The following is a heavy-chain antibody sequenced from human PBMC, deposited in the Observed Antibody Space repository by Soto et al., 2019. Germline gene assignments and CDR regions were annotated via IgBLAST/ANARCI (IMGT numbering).Heavy chain of an antibody. CDR2: INAGNGNT. D-gene: IGHD5-12*01. CDR3: AEGEGYGGKGRLYP. Sequence: QVQLVQSGAEVKKPGASVKVSCKASGYIFTSYGVHWVRQAPGQSLEWMGWINAGNGNTEYSQNFQGRVTITRDTSGSTALKELNSLGIWGTAVYFCAEGEGYGGKGRLYPWGQGTLVTVSS. J-gene: IGHJ5*02. V-gene: IGHV1-3*01. CDR1: GYIFTSYG.